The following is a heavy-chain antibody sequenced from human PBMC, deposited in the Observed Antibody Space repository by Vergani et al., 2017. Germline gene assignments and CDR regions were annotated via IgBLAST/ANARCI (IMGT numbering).Heavy chain of an antibody. Sequence: QVQLVQSGAEVKKPGASVKVSCKASCYTFTSYGISWVRQAPGQGLEWMGWISADNVNTNYAQKLRGRVTMTTDTSTSTAYMELRSLRSDDTAVYYCAIGIAARIYAFDIWCQETMVTISS. J-gene: IGHJ3*02. CDR1: CYTFTSYG. CDR3: AIGIAARIYAFDI. V-gene: IGHV1-18*01. D-gene: IGHD6-6*01. CDR2: ISADNVNT.